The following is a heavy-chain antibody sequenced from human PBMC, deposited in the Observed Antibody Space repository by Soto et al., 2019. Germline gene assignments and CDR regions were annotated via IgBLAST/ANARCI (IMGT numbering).Heavy chain of an antibody. J-gene: IGHJ4*02. CDR1: GGSVSSGSYY. D-gene: IGHD4-17*01. Sequence: SSETLSLTCTVSGGSVSSGSYYWSWIRQPPGKGLEWIGYIYYSGSTNYNPSLKSRVTISVDTSKNQFSLKLSSVTAADTAVYYCARTNYGDLLYFDDWGQGPLVTVSS. CDR3: ARTNYGDLLYFDD. CDR2: IYYSGST. V-gene: IGHV4-61*01.